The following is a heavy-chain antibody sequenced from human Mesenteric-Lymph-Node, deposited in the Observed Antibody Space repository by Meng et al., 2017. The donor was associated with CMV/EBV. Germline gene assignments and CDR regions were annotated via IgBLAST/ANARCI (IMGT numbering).Heavy chain of an antibody. Sequence: GCTISSSNWWSWVRQPPGKGLKWIGEIYHSGRTNYNPSLKSRVTISVDKSKNQFSLKLTSVTAADTAVYYCARSPSSGWYMGSVDYWGQGTLVTVSS. CDR1: GCTISSSNW. CDR3: ARSPSSGWYMGSVDY. CDR2: IYHSGRT. V-gene: IGHV4-4*02. D-gene: IGHD6-19*01. J-gene: IGHJ4*02.